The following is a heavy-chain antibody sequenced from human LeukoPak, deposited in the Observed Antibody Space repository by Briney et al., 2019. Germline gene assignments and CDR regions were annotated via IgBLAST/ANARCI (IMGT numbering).Heavy chain of an antibody. Sequence: SETLSLTYTDSGGSISSYYSSWIPQTAGEGLEWIGRIYTSVSTNYHPSLKSRVTMSADTSKNQFSLQLSSVTAADTAVYYWARGGRVGSSVPMLFDYWGQGTLVTVSS. D-gene: IGHD6-13*01. J-gene: IGHJ4*02. CDR3: ARGGRVGSSVPMLFDY. V-gene: IGHV4-4*07. CDR2: IYTSVST. CDR1: GGSISSYY.